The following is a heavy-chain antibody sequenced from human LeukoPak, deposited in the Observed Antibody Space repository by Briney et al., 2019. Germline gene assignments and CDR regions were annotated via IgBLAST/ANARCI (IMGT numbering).Heavy chain of an antibody. CDR1: GFTFSSYE. Sequence: GGSLRLSCAASGFTFSSYEVNWVRQAPGKGLEWVSYISSSGSTIYYADSVKGRFTISRDNAKNSLYLQMNSLRAEDTAVYYCAREGSGSYFFVPYYFDYWGQGTLVTVSS. CDR2: ISSSGSTI. V-gene: IGHV3-48*03. J-gene: IGHJ4*02. CDR3: AREGSGSYFFVPYYFDY. D-gene: IGHD1-26*01.